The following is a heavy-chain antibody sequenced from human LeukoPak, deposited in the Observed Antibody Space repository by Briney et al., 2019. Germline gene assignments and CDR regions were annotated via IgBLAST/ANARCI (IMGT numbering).Heavy chain of an antibody. CDR2: ISGSGGST. CDR3: AKAEMATISQYYFDY. Sequence: GGSLRLSCAASGFTFSSYAMSWVRQAPGKGLEWVSAISGSGGSTYYADSVKGRFTISRDNSKNTLYPQMNSLRAEDTAVYYCAKAEMATISQYYFDYWGQGTLVTVSS. V-gene: IGHV3-23*01. D-gene: IGHD5-24*01. J-gene: IGHJ4*02. CDR1: GFTFSSYA.